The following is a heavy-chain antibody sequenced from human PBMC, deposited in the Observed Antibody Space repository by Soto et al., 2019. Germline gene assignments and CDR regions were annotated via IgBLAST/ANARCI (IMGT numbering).Heavy chain of an antibody. J-gene: IGHJ3*02. CDR1: GGSISSYY. V-gene: IGHV4-59*01. CDR2: IFYSGST. Sequence: QVQLQESGPGLVKPSETLSLTCTVSGGSISSYYWSWIRQPPGKGLEWIGYIFYSGSTNYNPSLKSRVTISVDTSKNQFSLKLSSVTAADTAVYYCARRYGSAFDIWGHGTMFTVSS. CDR3: ARRYGSAFDI. D-gene: IGHD4-17*01.